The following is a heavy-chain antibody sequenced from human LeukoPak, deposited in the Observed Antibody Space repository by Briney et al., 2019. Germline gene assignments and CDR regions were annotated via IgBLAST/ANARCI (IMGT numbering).Heavy chain of an antibody. D-gene: IGHD1-26*01. J-gene: IGHJ4*02. CDR3: ARAAGVYIVGGLDY. Sequence: ASVKVSCKASGYTFTSYGISWVRQAPGQGLEWMGIINPSGGSTSYAQKFQGRVTMTRDMSTSTVYMELSSLRSEDTAVYYCARAAGVYIVGGLDYWGQGTLVTVSS. CDR2: INPSGGST. V-gene: IGHV1-46*01. CDR1: GYTFTSYG.